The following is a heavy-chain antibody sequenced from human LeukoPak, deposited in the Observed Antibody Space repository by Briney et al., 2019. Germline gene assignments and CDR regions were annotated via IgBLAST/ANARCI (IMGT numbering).Heavy chain of an antibody. CDR3: ARVPAGVIGMKDAFDI. D-gene: IGHD3-16*02. Sequence: GGSLRLSCAASGFTFSSYSMNWVRQAPGKGLEWVSSISGSSSYIYYADSVKGRFTISRHNATNSQYLQMNSLRAEDTAVYYCARVPAGVIGMKDAFDIWGQGTMVTVSS. CDR1: GFTFSSYS. CDR2: ISGSSSYI. V-gene: IGHV3-21*01. J-gene: IGHJ3*02.